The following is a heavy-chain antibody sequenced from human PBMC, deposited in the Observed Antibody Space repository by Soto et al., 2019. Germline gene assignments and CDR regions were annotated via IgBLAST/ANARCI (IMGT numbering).Heavy chain of an antibody. D-gene: IGHD3-22*01. J-gene: IGHJ4*02. CDR2: ISGSGSTI. CDR1: GFTFSSYA. V-gene: IGHV3-23*01. Sequence: GGSLRLSCAASGFTFSSYAVSWVRQAPGKGPEWISSISGSGSTIYYADSVKGRFTISRDNSKNTLYLQMSSLGAEDTAVYYCAKVFYYYDSSGYYYFDYWGQGTMVTVYS. CDR3: AKVFYYYDSSGYYYFDY.